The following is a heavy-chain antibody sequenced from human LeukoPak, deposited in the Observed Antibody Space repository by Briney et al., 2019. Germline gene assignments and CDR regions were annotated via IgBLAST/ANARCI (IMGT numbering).Heavy chain of an antibody. Sequence: ASVKVSCKASGYTFTSYDINWVRQATGHGLEWMGWMNPNSGNTGYAQKFQGRVTMTRNTSISTAYMELSSLRSEDTAVYYCARGKGYCSSTSCFLGGYYFDYWGQGTLVTVSS. J-gene: IGHJ4*02. V-gene: IGHV1-8*01. D-gene: IGHD2-2*01. CDR3: ARGKGYCSSTSCFLGGYYFDY. CDR2: MNPNSGNT. CDR1: GYTFTSYD.